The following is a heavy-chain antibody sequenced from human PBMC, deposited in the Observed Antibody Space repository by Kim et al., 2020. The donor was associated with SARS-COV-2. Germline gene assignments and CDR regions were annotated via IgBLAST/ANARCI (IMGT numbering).Heavy chain of an antibody. Sequence: SETLSLTCAVYGGSFSGYYWSWIRQPPGKGLEWIGEINHSGSTNYNPSLKSRVTISVDTSKNQFSLKLSSVNAADTAVYYCARGRITLVRGVIITKKPRPYYFDYWGQGTLVTVSS. V-gene: IGHV4-34*01. CDR1: GGSFSGYY. CDR2: INHSGST. D-gene: IGHD3-10*01. CDR3: ARGRITLVRGVIITKKPRPYYFDY. J-gene: IGHJ4*02.